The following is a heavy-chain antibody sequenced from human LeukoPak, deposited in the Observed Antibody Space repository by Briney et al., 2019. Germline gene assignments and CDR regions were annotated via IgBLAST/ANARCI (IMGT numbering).Heavy chain of an antibody. V-gene: IGHV5-51*01. CDR1: GYSFPTYW. D-gene: IGHD2-2*03. CDR3: ARPPSRGYSPSFEY. J-gene: IGHJ4*02. CDR2: IYPDESNI. Sequence: GESLKISCKGSGYSFPTYWIAWVRQMPGKGLEWMGIIYPDESNIRYSPSFQGQVTISADKSISTAYLQWSSLKASDTAMYYCARPPSRGYSPSFEYWGQGTLVTVFS.